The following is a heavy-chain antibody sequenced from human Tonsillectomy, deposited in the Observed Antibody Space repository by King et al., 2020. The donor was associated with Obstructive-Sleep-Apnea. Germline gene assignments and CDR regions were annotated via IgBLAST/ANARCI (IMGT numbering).Heavy chain of an antibody. D-gene: IGHD3-9*01. Sequence: VQLVESGGGVVQPGRSLRLSCAASGFTFSSYAMHWVRPAPGKGLEWVAVISYDGSNKYYADSVKGRFTNSRDNSKNTLYLQMNSLRAEDTAVYYCAREATYYDILTGYSLSHDHAFDIWGQGTMVTVSS. V-gene: IGHV3-30-3*01. CDR2: ISYDGSNK. J-gene: IGHJ3*02. CDR1: GFTFSSYA. CDR3: AREATYYDILTGYSLSHDHAFDI.